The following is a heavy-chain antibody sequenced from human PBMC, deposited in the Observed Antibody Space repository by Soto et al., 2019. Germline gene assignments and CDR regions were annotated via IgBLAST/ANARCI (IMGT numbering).Heavy chain of an antibody. CDR2: IYSGGGI. J-gene: IGHJ4*02. Sequence: GGSLRLSCAASGLTGSSYHMSWVRQTPGKGLEWVSGIYSGGGIYYADSVKGRFTISRDNAKNSLYLEMNSLRAEDTAMYYCARESEDLTSNFDYWGQGTLVTVSS. V-gene: IGHV3-53*01. CDR3: ARESEDLTSNFDY. CDR1: GLTGSSYH.